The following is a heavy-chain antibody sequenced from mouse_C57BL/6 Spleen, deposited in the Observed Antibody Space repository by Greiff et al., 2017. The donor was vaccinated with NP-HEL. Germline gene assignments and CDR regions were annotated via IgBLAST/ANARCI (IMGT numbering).Heavy chain of an antibody. D-gene: IGHD2-1*01. Sequence: QVQLQQSGAELVMPGASVKLSCKASGYTFTSYWMHWVKQRPGQGLEWIGEIDPSDSYTNYNQKFKGKSTLTVDKSSSTAYMQLSSLTSEDSAVYYCARSGNFYAMDYWGQGTSVTVSS. J-gene: IGHJ4*01. V-gene: IGHV1-69*01. CDR2: IDPSDSYT. CDR1: GYTFTSYW. CDR3: ARSGNFYAMDY.